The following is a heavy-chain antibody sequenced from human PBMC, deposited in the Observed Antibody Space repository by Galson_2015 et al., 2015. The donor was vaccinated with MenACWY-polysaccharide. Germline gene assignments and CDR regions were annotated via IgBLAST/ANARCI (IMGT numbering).Heavy chain of an antibody. V-gene: IGHV3-23*01. CDR2: FDGSGGHP. D-gene: IGHD6-13*01. CDR3: AKGLQAGGGSGDCDR. CDR1: GFTFSNYA. Sequence: SLRLSCAASGFTFSNYAMTWVRQAPGKGLEWVSSFDGSGGHPYYADSVRGRFAVSRDDSKNTLYLEMNSLRVDDTAVYYCAKGLQAGGGSGDCDRWGQGTRIIVSS. J-gene: IGHJ5*02.